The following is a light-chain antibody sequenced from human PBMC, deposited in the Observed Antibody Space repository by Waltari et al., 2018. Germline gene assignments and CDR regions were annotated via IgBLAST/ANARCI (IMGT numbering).Light chain of an antibody. CDR1: QSVSSSF. CDR2: DAS. J-gene: IGKJ1*01. CDR3: QQYGSSPWT. V-gene: IGKV3-20*01. Sequence: EIVLTQSPCTLSLSPGERATLSCRASQSVSSSFLAWYQQKTGQAPRRLIYDASSGATAIPDRFSGSGSGTDFTLTISRLEPEDFAVYYCQQYGSSPWTFGQGTKVESK.